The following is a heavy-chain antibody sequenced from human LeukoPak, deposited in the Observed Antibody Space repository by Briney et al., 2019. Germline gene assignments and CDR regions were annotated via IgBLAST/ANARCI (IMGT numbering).Heavy chain of an antibody. CDR2: IIPIFGTA. CDR1: GGTFSSYA. J-gene: IGHJ3*02. Sequence: SVKVSCKASGGTFSSYAISWVRQAPGQGLEWMGGIIPIFGTANYAQKFQGRVTITADEPTSTAYMELSSLRSEDTAVYYCARDSLPYDILTGYYRADAFDIWGQGTMVTVSS. D-gene: IGHD3-9*01. V-gene: IGHV1-69*01. CDR3: ARDSLPYDILTGYYRADAFDI.